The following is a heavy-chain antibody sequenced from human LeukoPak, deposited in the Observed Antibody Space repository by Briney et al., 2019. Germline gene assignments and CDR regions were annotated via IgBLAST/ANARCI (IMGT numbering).Heavy chain of an antibody. D-gene: IGHD2-15*01. CDR2: ISGDGGST. Sequence: GVSLRLSCAASGFTFDDYAMHWVRQAPGKGLEWVSLISGDGGSTYYADSVRGRFTISRDNSKNSLYLQMDSLRTEDTAFYYCAKEIDTLGTNAFDIWGQGTMVRVPS. CDR3: AKEIDTLGTNAFDI. J-gene: IGHJ3*02. CDR1: GFTFDDYA. V-gene: IGHV3-43*02.